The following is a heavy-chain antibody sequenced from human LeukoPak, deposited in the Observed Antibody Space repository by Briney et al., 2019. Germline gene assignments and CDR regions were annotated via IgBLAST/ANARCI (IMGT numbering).Heavy chain of an antibody. CDR3: ARAAARQLGGYFDY. J-gene: IGHJ4*02. V-gene: IGHV3-21*01. CDR1: GFTFSSYS. Sequence: GGSLRVSCAASGFTFSSYSMNWVRQAPGKGLEWVSSISSSSSYIYYADSVKGRFTISRDNAKNSLYLQMNSLRAEDTAVYYCARAAARQLGGYFDYWGQGTLVTVSS. D-gene: IGHD6-13*01. CDR2: ISSSSSYI.